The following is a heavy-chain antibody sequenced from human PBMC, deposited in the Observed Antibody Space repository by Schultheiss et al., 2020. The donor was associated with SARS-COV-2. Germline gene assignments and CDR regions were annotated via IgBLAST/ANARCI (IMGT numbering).Heavy chain of an antibody. CDR2: INHSGST. V-gene: IGHV4-61*08. Sequence: SETLSLTCTVSGGSISSGGYYWSWIRQPPGKGLEWIGEINHSGSTNYNPSLKSRVTISVDTSKNQFSLKLSSVTAADTAVYYCARLLNWEYYFDYWGQGTLVTVSS. CDR1: GGSISSGGYY. CDR3: ARLLNWEYYFDY. D-gene: IGHD7-27*01. J-gene: IGHJ4*02.